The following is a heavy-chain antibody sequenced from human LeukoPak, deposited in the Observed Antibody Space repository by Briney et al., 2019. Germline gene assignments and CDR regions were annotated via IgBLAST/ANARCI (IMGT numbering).Heavy chain of an antibody. J-gene: IGHJ6*02. D-gene: IGHD6-6*01. CDR1: GYTFTGYY. Sequence: ASVKVSCKASGYTFTGYYMHWVRQAPGQAREWMGWINPNSGGTNYAQTFQGRVTMTRDTSISTAYMELSRLRSDDTAVYYCARDRPRRMDVWGQGTTVTVSS. CDR3: ARDRPRRMDV. CDR2: INPNSGGT. V-gene: IGHV1-2*02.